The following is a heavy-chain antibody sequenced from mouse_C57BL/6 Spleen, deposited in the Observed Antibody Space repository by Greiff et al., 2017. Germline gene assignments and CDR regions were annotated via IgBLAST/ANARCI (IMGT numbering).Heavy chain of an antibody. CDR3: ARLGTVVADY. Sequence: QVQLQQSGPELVKPGASVKISCKASGYSFTSYYIHWVKQRPGQGLEWIGWIYPGSGNTKYNEKFKGKATLTADTSSSTAYMQLSSLTSEDSAVYYCARLGTVVADYWGQGTTLTVSS. V-gene: IGHV1-66*01. CDR2: IYPGSGNT. CDR1: GYSFTSYY. J-gene: IGHJ2*01. D-gene: IGHD1-1*01.